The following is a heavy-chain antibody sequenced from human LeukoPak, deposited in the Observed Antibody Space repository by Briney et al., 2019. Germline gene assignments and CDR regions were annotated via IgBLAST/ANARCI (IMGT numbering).Heavy chain of an antibody. Sequence: PGGSLRLSCAASGFSFSKYWMHWVCQTPGEGLVWVARIKEDGTYTSYADSVKGRFTISRDNARNTVFLQMNSLRAEDTAVYYCARDFDMGITPGDDFDFWGQGTLDTVSS. CDR2: IKEDGTYT. J-gene: IGHJ4*02. CDR3: ARDFDMGITPGDDFDF. D-gene: IGHD3-9*01. CDR1: GFSFSKYW. V-gene: IGHV3-74*01.